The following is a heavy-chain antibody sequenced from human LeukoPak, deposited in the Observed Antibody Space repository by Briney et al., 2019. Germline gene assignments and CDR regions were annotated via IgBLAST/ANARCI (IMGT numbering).Heavy chain of an antibody. J-gene: IGHJ4*02. CDR3: ARDLVYGGPLEY. CDR1: GYTFTSYA. V-gene: IGHV1-69*06. CDR2: IIPIFGTA. Sequence: ASVKVSCKASGYTFTSYAMNWVRQAPGQGLEWMGGIIPIFGTANYAQKFQGRVTITADKSTSTAYMELSSLRSEDTAVYYCARDLVYGGPLEYWGQGTLVTVSS. D-gene: IGHD2-8*01.